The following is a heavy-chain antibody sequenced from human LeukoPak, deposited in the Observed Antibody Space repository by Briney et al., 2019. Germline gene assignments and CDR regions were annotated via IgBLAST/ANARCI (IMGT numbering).Heavy chain of an antibody. J-gene: IGHJ4*02. D-gene: IGHD5-18*01. Sequence: XKASGXSFTNYGISXVRQAPGQGLEWMGWISPYNDNANYAQKLQGRVTMTTDTSTTTVYMEVRSLRSDDTAVYYCVRDLDTTMAARYLFESWGQGTLVTVSS. CDR3: VRDLDTTMAARYLFES. CDR1: GXSFTNYG. CDR2: ISPYNDNA. V-gene: IGHV1-18*01.